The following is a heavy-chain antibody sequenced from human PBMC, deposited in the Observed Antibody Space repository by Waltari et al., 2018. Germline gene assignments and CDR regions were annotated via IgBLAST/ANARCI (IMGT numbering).Heavy chain of an antibody. CDR3: ARQDPRTGDFFDY. CDR1: GGSISNYF. J-gene: IGHJ4*02. CDR2: IYYSGTT. Sequence: QVQLQESDPGLVKPSETLSLTCTISGGSISNYFWSWIRQPPGKGLEWIGYIYYSGTTNYNPSLKSRVTISVDTSKNQFSLKLSSVTAADTAVYYCARQDPRTGDFFDYWGQGTLVTVSS. D-gene: IGHD7-27*01. V-gene: IGHV4-59*08.